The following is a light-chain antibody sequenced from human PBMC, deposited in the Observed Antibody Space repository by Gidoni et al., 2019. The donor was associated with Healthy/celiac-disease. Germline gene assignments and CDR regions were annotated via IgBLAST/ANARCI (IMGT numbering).Light chain of an antibody. J-gene: IGLJ3*02. V-gene: IGLV1-44*01. CDR1: SSNLGSNT. CDR2: RNK. CDR3: AAWDDSLNAL. Sequence: QSVLTQPPSASGTPGQRVTISCSGSSSNLGSNTVNWYQQLPGTAPKLLIYRNKQRPSGVPDRFSGSKSGTSASLAISGLQSEDEADYYCAAWDDSLNALFGGGTKLTVL.